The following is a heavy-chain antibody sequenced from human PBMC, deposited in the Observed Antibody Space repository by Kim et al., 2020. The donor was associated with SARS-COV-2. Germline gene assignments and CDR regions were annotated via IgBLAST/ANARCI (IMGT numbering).Heavy chain of an antibody. Sequence: GGSLRLSCAASGFTVSTNYMSWVRQAPGKGLEGVSVIYSGGTTYYIDSVKGRFTISRDNSKNTLHLQMNSLRAEDTAVYYCARGGGYSNGTPFDHWGQGT. D-gene: IGHD5-18*01. CDR2: IYSGGTT. V-gene: IGHV3-66*01. J-gene: IGHJ4*02. CDR1: GFTVSTNY. CDR3: ARGGGYSNGTPFDH.